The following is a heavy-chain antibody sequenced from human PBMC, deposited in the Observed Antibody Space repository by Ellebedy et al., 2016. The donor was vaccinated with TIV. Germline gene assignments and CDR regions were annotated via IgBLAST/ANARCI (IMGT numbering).Heavy chain of an antibody. D-gene: IGHD6-6*01. CDR2: ITSNGQNT. CDR3: VKDAPSTRPGDY. V-gene: IGHV3-64D*06. Sequence: GESLKISCSASGFTFSDYDMHWVRQSPGKGLEYVSAITSNGQNTYYVDSVKGRFTISRDNVYNKVYLHKSSLTAEDSAVYYCVKDAPSTRPGDYWGQGTLVTVSS. CDR1: GFTFSDYD. J-gene: IGHJ4*02.